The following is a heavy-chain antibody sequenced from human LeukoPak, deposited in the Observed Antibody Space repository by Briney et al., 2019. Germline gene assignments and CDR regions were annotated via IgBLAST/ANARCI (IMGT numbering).Heavy chain of an antibody. CDR2: IYYSGST. V-gene: IGHV4-59*01. D-gene: IGHD3-3*01. J-gene: IGHJ5*02. Sequence: PSETLSLTCTVSGGSISSYYWSSIRQPPGKGLEWIGYIYYSGSTNYNPSLKSRVTISVDTSKNQFSLKLSSVTAADTAVYYCARGYDFWSGSSPRFDPWGQGTLVTVSS. CDR1: GGSISSYY. CDR3: ARGYDFWSGSSPRFDP.